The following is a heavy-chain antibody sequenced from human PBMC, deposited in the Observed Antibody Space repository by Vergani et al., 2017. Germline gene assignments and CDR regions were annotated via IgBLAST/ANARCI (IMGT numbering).Heavy chain of an antibody. CDR2: ITGSGVST. D-gene: IGHD4-17*01. J-gene: IGHJ4*02. CDR3: AKADFGDYFDF. CDR1: GFTFRMYA. V-gene: IGHV3-23*01. Sequence: EVQVLESGGGLVQPGGSLRLSCAASGFTFRMYAMSWVRQAPGKGLECVSTITGSGVSTYYADSVKGRFTISRDNSKNTLYLQLNSLRAEDTAVYYCAKADFGDYFDFWGQGTLVTVSS.